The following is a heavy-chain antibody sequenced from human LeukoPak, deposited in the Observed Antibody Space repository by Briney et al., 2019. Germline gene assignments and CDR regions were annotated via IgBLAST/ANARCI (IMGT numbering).Heavy chain of an antibody. CDR1: GGSVTTSNW. CDR2: IYHSGST. J-gene: IGHJ4*02. Sequence: SGTLSLTCAVSGGSVTTSNWWSWVRQPPGKGLEWIGYIYHSGSTNYNPSLKSRLTMSIDSSKKQFSLKLGSVTSADTAVYYCARYRRHGQNGLDYWGQGMLVTVSP. V-gene: IGHV4-4*02. CDR3: ARYRRHGQNGLDY. D-gene: IGHD5-24*01.